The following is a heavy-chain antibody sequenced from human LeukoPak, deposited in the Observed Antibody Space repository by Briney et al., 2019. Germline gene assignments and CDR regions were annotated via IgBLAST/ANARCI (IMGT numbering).Heavy chain of an antibody. D-gene: IGHD3-3*02. J-gene: IGHJ5*02. CDR1: GFTFTNHW. CDR3: AKSGSSVFWS. V-gene: IGHV3-7*03. Sequence: GGSLRLSCAASGFTFTNHWMSWVRQAPGKGLEWVANIKEDGCEKYYVDSVKGRFTVSRDNVKNSLFLQMNSLRVDDTAVYYCAKSGSSVFWSWGQGTLVTVSS. CDR2: IKEDGCEK.